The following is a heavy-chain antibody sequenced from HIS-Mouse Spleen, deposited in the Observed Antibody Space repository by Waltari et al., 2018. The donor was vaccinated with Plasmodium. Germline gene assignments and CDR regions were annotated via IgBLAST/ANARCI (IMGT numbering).Heavy chain of an antibody. Sequence: QLQLQESGPGLVKPSETLSLTCTVSGGPISSSSYYWGWIRQPPGKGLEWIGRIYYRGGTYDNPSLKSRGPISVDTSKNQFSLKLSSVTAADTAVYYCARQMSADWYFDLWGRGTLVTVSS. J-gene: IGHJ2*01. CDR2: IYYRGGT. V-gene: IGHV4-39*01. CDR3: ARQMSADWYFDL. CDR1: GGPISSSSYY.